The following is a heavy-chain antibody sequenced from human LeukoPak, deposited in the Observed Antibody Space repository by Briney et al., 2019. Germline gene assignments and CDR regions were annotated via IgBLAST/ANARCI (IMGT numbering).Heavy chain of an antibody. V-gene: IGHV4-59*02. Sequence: SETLSLTCTVSGGSVSTYYWSWIRQPRGKELEWIGYVSHSGNTNCNPSLKSRLTMSLDTSKNHFSLRLSSVNAADTAVYYCARAGSGWSFDYWGQGSLVTVSS. CDR2: VSHSGNT. J-gene: IGHJ4*02. CDR3: ARAGSGWSFDY. CDR1: GGSVSTYY. D-gene: IGHD6-19*01.